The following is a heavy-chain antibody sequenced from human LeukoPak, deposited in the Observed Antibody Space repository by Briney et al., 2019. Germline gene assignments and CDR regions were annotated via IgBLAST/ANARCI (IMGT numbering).Heavy chain of an antibody. V-gene: IGHV4-39*01. Sequence: SETLSLTCTVSSGSISSSNYYWGWIRQPPGKGLEWIGSIYYSGISYYSPSLKSRVTISVDTSKNQFSLKLTSVTAADTAVYYCARRSYSSAWGEGFDYWGQGTLVTVSS. CDR1: SGSISSSNYY. CDR2: IYYSGIS. CDR3: ARRSYSSAWGEGFDY. J-gene: IGHJ4*02. D-gene: IGHD6-25*01.